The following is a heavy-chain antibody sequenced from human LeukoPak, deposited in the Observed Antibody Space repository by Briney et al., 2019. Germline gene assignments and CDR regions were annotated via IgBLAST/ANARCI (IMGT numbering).Heavy chain of an antibody. V-gene: IGHV4-39*01. D-gene: IGHD2-15*01. Sequence: SETLSLTCTVSGASMDNNNYDWGWIRQPPGKGLEWVGSIYHAGAIYQNPSLRGRVTLSIDTSKNQFSLKLSSVTAADTAVYYCASQVGYWGQGTLVTVSS. CDR3: ASQVGY. CDR2: IYHAGAI. J-gene: IGHJ4*02. CDR1: GASMDNNNYD.